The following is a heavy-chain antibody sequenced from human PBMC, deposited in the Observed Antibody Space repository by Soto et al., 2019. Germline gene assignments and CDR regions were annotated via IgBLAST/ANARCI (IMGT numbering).Heavy chain of an antibody. J-gene: IGHJ4*02. CDR1: GFTFSVYA. D-gene: IGHD3-22*01. CDR2: ISYDGSNK. CDR3: ARESYYYDSSGYPPDY. V-gene: IGHV3-30-3*01. Sequence: PWGSLRLSCAASGFTFSVYAMHWVRQARGKGLEWVAVISYDGSNKYYADSVKGRFTISRDNSKNTLYLQMNSLRAEDTAVYYCARESYYYDSSGYPPDYWGQGTLVTVSS.